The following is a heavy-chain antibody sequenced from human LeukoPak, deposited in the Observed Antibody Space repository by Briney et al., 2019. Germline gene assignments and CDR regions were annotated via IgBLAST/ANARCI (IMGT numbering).Heavy chain of an antibody. CDR1: GLTFSGSG. CDR2: IGRQGDSDAT. CDR3: AGDYNFLTGLNY. Sequence: GSLKLSCAASGLTFSGSGIHWVRQASGKGLEWLGRIGRQGDSDATRYAASLKGKFTISRVDSRNTAYLQMNSLKTEDTAVYYCAGDYNFLTGLNYWGQGTLVTVSS. D-gene: IGHD3-9*01. J-gene: IGHJ4*02. V-gene: IGHV3-73*01.